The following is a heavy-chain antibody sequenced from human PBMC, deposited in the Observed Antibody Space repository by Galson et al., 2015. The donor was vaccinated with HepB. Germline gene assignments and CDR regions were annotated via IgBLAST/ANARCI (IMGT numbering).Heavy chain of an antibody. D-gene: IGHD3-22*01. Sequence: SLRLSCAASGFTFSSYGIHWVRQAPGKGLEWVAVITYDGSNKKYADSVKGRFTISRDNSKNTLYLEMNSLRAEDTAVYYCAKGGGWHYSESSGYYYDYWGQGTLVTVSS. J-gene: IGHJ4*02. V-gene: IGHV3-30*18. CDR2: ITYDGSNK. CDR1: GFTFSSYG. CDR3: AKGGGWHYSESSGYYYDY.